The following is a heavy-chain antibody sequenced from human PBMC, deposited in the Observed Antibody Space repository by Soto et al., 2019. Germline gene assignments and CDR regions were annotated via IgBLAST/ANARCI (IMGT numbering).Heavy chain of an antibody. CDR1: GYTFTSYY. V-gene: IGHV1-46*01. Sequence: ASVKVSCKASGYTFTSYYMHWVRQAPGQGFEWMGIINPSGGSTSYAQKFQGRVTMTRDTSTSTVYMELSSLRSEDTAVYYCARARDYGDYSRYYGMDVWGQGTTVTVSS. CDR3: ARARDYGDYSRYYGMDV. D-gene: IGHD4-17*01. CDR2: INPSGGST. J-gene: IGHJ6*02.